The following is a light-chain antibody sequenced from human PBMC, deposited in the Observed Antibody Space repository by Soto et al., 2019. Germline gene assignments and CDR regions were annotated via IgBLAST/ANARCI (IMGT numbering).Light chain of an antibody. V-gene: IGKV3-20*01. CDR2: GAS. CDR3: QRYGSSPKT. Sequence: ESVLTQSPGTLSLSPGERATLSCRASQSVSSYLAWYQQKPGQAPRLLIYGASSRATGIPDRFSGSGSGTDFTLTISRLESEDFAVYYRQRYGSSPKTFGQGTRWIS. J-gene: IGKJ1*01. CDR1: QSVSSY.